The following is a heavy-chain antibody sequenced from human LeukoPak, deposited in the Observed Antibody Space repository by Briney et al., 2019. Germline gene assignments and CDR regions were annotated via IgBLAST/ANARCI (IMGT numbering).Heavy chain of an antibody. J-gene: IGHJ5*02. CDR2: TNTDGSIT. D-gene: IGHD1-26*01. Sequence: GGSLRLSCAASGFTVSSSYMSWVRQAPGTGLVWVSRTNTDGSITDYADSVKGRFTISRDNAKDTLYLQMNSLRPEDTAVYYCGRDLGGRGGAWGQGTLVTVSS. CDR1: GFTVSSSY. CDR3: GRDLGGRGGA. V-gene: IGHV3-74*01.